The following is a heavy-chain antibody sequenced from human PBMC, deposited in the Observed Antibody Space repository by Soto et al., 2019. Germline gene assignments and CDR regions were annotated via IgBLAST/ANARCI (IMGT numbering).Heavy chain of an antibody. CDR2: IYNSGTT. V-gene: IGHV4-59*01. CDR3: ARGEDRYCSGGSCYSYDY. D-gene: IGHD2-15*01. CDR1: GDFISKYY. Sequence: PSETLSLTCIVSGDFISKYYWSWFRQPPGKGLEWIGYIYNSGTTNYNPSLKSRVTISEDTSKNQFSLKLSSVTAADTAVYYCARGEDRYCSGGSCYSYDYWGQGTLVTVSS. J-gene: IGHJ4*02.